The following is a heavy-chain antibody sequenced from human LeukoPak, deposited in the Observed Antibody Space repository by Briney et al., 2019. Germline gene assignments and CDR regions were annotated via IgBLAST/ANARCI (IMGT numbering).Heavy chain of an antibody. CDR3: ARVLLPLYGMDV. CDR1: GFTFSSFV. J-gene: IGHJ6*02. CDR2: INGRGDST. Sequence: SGGSLRLSCAASGFTFSSFVMSWVRQAPGKALEWVSTINGRGDSTYYADSVKGRFTISRDNSKNTLYLQMNSLRAEDTAVYYCARVLLPLYGMDVWGQGTTVTVSS. V-gene: IGHV3-23*01. D-gene: IGHD3-22*01.